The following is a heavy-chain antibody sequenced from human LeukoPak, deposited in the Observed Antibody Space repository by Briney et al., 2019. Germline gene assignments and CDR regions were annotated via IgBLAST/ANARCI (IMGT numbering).Heavy chain of an antibody. CDR2: INHSGST. CDR3: ARGQGAAAANYYYYYMDV. Sequence: PSETLSLTCAVYGGSFSGYYWSWIRQPPGKGLEWIGEINHSGSTNYNPPLKSRVTISVGTSKNQFSLKLSSVTAADTAVYYCARGQGAAAANYYYYYMDVWGKGTTVTVSS. J-gene: IGHJ6*03. CDR1: GGSFSGYY. D-gene: IGHD6-13*01. V-gene: IGHV4-34*01.